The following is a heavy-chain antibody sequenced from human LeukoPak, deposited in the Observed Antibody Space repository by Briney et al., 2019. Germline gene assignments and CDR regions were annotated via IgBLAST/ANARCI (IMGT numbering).Heavy chain of an antibody. CDR3: ARSPVNYYDSSVFDWFDP. CDR2: IYYSGST. V-gene: IGHV4-4*02. J-gene: IGHJ5*02. D-gene: IGHD3-22*01. Sequence: PSETLSLTCAVSGGSISSSNWWSWVRQPPGKGLEWIGSIYYSGSTYYNPSLKSRVTISVDTSKNQFSLKLSSVTAADTAVYYCARSPVNYYDSSVFDWFDPWGQGTLVTVSS. CDR1: GGSISSSNW.